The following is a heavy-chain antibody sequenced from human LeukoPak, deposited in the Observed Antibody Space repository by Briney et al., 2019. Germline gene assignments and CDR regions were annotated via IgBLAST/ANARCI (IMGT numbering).Heavy chain of an antibody. V-gene: IGHV3-23*01. J-gene: IGHJ4*02. CDR2: ISGSGGST. Sequence: GGSLRLSCAASGFTFSSYAMSWVRQAPGKGLEWVSAISGSGGSTYYADSVKGRFTISRDNSKNTLCLQMNSLRAEDTAVYYCAKGKTSWGGFDYWGQGTLVTVSS. CDR1: GFTFSSYA. D-gene: IGHD3-16*01. CDR3: AKGKTSWGGFDY.